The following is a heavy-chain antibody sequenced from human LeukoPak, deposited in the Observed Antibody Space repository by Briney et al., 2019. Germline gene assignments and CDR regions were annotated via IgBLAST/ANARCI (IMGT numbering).Heavy chain of an antibody. CDR2: INHSGST. CDR3: ARGPYLTGYSLGAFDI. Sequence: SETLSLTCAVYGGSFSGYYWSWIRQPPGKGLEWIGEINHSGSTNYNPSLKRRVTISVDTSKNQFSLKLSSVTAADTAVYYCARGPYLTGYSLGAFDIWGQGTMVTVSS. D-gene: IGHD3-9*01. V-gene: IGHV4-34*01. CDR1: GGSFSGYY. J-gene: IGHJ3*02.